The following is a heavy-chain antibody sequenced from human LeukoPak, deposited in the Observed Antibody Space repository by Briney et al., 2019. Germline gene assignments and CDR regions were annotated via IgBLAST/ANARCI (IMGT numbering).Heavy chain of an antibody. CDR2: ISAYNGKT. J-gene: IGHJ4*02. D-gene: IGHD5-12*01. Sequence: ASVTVSFTASGYTFTSYGISWVRQAPGQGLEWMGWISAYNGKTNYAQKLQGRVTMTTDTSTSTAYMELRSLRSDDTAVKYCARDRVDSGYDLNVHGYWGQGTLVTVSS. CDR1: GYTFTSYG. CDR3: ARDRVDSGYDLNVHGY. V-gene: IGHV1-18*01.